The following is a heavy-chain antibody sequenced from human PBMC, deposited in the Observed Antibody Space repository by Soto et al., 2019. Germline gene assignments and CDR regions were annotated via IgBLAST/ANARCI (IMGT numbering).Heavy chain of an antibody. CDR3: ARRPDAFDI. J-gene: IGHJ3*02. CDR2: INNSGHYT. Sequence: GGSLRLSCTTSTLRFSDHTMSWVRQAPGKGLEWVSDINNSGHYTYYADSVKGRFTISRDNSKNTLCLQMSNLRVEDTAMYCCARRPDAFDIWGQGTMVTVSS. CDR1: TLRFSDHT. V-gene: IGHV3-23*01.